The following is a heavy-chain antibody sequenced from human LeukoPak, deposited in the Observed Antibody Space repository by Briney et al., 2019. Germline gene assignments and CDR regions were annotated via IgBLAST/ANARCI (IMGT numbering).Heavy chain of an antibody. Sequence: SCKASGYTFTSYGMHWVRQAPGKGLEWVAFIRYDGSNKYYADSVKGRFTISRDNSKNTLYLQMNSLRAEDTAVYYCAKYNYYDSSGYYYMDYWGQGTLVTVSS. V-gene: IGHV3-30*02. J-gene: IGHJ4*02. CDR2: IRYDGSNK. CDR3: AKYNYYDSSGYYYMDY. D-gene: IGHD3-22*01. CDR1: GYTFTSYG.